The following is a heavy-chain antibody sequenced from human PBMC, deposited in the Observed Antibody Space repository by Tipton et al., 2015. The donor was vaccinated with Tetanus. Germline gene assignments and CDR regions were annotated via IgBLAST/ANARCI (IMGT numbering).Heavy chain of an antibody. CDR1: GGSIGSGGYY. D-gene: IGHD2/OR15-2a*01. J-gene: IGHJ5*02. Sequence: TLSLTCTVSGGSIGSGGYYWNWIRQLPGKGLEWIGYIYYSGTIYSNPSLRSRVTISGDTSKNYFSLDVRSVTAADTAVYFCARHLYGYWFDPWGQGILVTVSS. CDR3: ARHLYGYWFDP. V-gene: IGHV4-31*03. CDR2: IYYSGTI.